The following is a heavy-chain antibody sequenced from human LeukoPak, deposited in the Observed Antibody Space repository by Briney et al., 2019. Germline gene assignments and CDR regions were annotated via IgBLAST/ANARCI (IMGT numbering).Heavy chain of an antibody. D-gene: IGHD6-25*01. J-gene: IGHJ1*01. CDR3: ARGIAAAGRTLQY. CDR2: INTNTGNP. CDR1: GYTFSNYA. Sequence: ASVKVSCTASGYTFSNYALNWVRQAPGQGLEWMGWINTNTGNPMYAQGFTGRFVFSLDTSVSTAYMQITSLKAEDTAVYYCARGIAAAGRTLQYWGQGTLVTVSS. V-gene: IGHV7-4-1*02.